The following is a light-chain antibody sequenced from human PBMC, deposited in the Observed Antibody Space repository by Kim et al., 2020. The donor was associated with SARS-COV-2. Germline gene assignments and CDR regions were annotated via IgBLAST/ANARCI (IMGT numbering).Light chain of an antibody. Sequence: GESGTVSCKASQSVTSSFVAWYKHKPGQAHRLLSYGASSRATGIPDRFSGNGSGTDFTLTISRLEHEDFAVYYCQHFGSSPFGPGTKVDIK. CDR3: QHFGSSP. V-gene: IGKV3-20*01. CDR1: QSVTSSF. J-gene: IGKJ3*01. CDR2: GAS.